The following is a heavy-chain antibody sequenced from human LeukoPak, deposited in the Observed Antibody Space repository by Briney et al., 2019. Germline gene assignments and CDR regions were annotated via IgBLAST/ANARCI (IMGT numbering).Heavy chain of an antibody. CDR1: GFTVITND. J-gene: IGHJ4*02. Sequence: PGGSLRLSCAASGFTVITNDMTWVRQAPGKGLGWVSVLYSDGSTKYADSVQGRFTISRDNSKNTLYLEMNSLSPDDTAVYYCARGVEPLAANTLAYWGQGTLVTVSS. CDR2: LYSDGST. D-gene: IGHD1-14*01. CDR3: ARGVEPLAANTLAY. V-gene: IGHV3-53*01.